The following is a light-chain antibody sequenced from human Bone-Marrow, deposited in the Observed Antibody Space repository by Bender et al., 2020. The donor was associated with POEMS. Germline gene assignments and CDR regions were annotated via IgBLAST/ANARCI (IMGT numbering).Light chain of an antibody. V-gene: IGLV2-11*01. J-gene: IGLJ3*02. CDR1: SSDFGGYDF. CDR3: CSYADNSVWV. Sequence: QSALTQPRSVSGSPGQSVTISCTGTSSDFGGYDFVSWYQEHPGKAPKLLIYDVSHRPSGVSNRFSGSKSDNTASLTISGLQAEDEADFCCCSYADNSVWVFGGGTKLTVL. CDR2: DVS.